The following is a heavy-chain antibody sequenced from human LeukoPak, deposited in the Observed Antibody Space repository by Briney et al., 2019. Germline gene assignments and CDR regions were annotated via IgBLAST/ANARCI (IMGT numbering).Heavy chain of an antibody. V-gene: IGHV3-23*01. J-gene: IGHJ4*02. Sequence: PGGSLRLSCAASGFTFSSYAMSWVRQAPGKGLEWVSAISGSGGSTFCADSVKGRFTISRDNSKNTLYMQMNSLRAEDTAVYYCAKDGSGVAAADYYFDYWGQGTLVTVSS. CDR3: AKDGSGVAAADYYFDY. D-gene: IGHD2-15*01. CDR1: GFTFSSYA. CDR2: ISGSGGST.